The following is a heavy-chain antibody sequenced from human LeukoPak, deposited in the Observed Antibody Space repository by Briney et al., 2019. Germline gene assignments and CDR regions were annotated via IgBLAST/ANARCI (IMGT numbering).Heavy chain of an antibody. J-gene: IGHJ6*03. CDR1: GYTLTELS. D-gene: IGHD3-16*01. Sequence: ASVKVSCKVSGYTLTELSMHWVRQAPGKGLEWIGGFDPEDGETIYAQKFQGRVTMTEDTSTDTAYMELSSLRSEDTAVYYCATGGITSFYYMDVWGKGTTVTISS. CDR2: FDPEDGET. V-gene: IGHV1-24*01. CDR3: ATGGITSFYYMDV.